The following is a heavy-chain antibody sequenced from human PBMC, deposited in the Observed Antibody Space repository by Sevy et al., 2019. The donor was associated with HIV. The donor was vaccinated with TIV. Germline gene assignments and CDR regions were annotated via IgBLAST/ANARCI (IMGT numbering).Heavy chain of an antibody. D-gene: IGHD3-3*01. CDR1: GYTLSQLS. CDR2: FDPEDGER. CDR3: ASGREYYEGNSGYFDY. V-gene: IGHV1-24*01. Sequence: ASVKVSCKLSGYTLSQLSMHWVRQAPGKGLEGMGGFDPEDGERIYAQKFQGRFTMTEETSTDTAYMELSSLRSEDTAIYYCASGREYYEGNSGYFDYWGQGTLVTVSS. J-gene: IGHJ4*02.